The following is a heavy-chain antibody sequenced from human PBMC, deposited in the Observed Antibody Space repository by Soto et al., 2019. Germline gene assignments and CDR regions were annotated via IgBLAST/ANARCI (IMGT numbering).Heavy chain of an antibody. CDR2: IIPMLGIA. V-gene: IGHV1-69*02. CDR3: ANRGYSYGFVIY. D-gene: IGHD5-18*01. Sequence: QVQLVQSGAEVKKPGSSVKVSCKASGGTFSSYTFSWVRQAPGQGLEWMGRIIPMLGIANYAQKFQGSVTITADKSTSTAYMVLSSLRSEDTAVYYCANRGYSYGFVIYWGQGTLVTVSS. CDR1: GGTFSSYT. J-gene: IGHJ4*02.